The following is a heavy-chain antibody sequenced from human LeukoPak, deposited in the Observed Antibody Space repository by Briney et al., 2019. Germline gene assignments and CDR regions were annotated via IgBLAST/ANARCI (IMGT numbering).Heavy chain of an antibody. D-gene: IGHD3-3*01. CDR1: GGSISSYY. Sequence: PSETLSLTCTVSGGSISSYYWSWIRQPPGKGLEWIGYIYYSGSTNYNPSLKSRVTISVDTSKNQFSLKLSSVTAADTAVYYCARADTYYDFWSGYYPDPGPFDYWGQGTLVTVSS. J-gene: IGHJ4*02. CDR2: IYYSGST. CDR3: ARADTYYDFWSGYYPDPGPFDY. V-gene: IGHV4-59*12.